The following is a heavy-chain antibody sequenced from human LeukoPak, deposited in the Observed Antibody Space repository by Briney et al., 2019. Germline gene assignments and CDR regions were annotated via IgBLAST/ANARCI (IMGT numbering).Heavy chain of an antibody. CDR2: ISSSSSTI. Sequence: LPGGSLRLSCAAPGFTFSSYSMNWVRQAPGKGLEWVSYISSSSSTIYYADSVKGRFPISRDNPKNSLYLQMNSLRDEDTAVYYCARVSWRVTYSAIDYWGQGTLVTVSS. J-gene: IGHJ4*02. D-gene: IGHD6-13*01. CDR3: ARVSWRVTYSAIDY. CDR1: GFTFSSYS. V-gene: IGHV3-48*02.